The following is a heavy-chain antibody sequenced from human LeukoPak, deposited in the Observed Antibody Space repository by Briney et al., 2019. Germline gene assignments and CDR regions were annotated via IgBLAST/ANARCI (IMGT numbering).Heavy chain of an antibody. CDR2: GFHTGRT. Sequence: SETLSLTCTVSGASISGHFWSWIRQPPGKGLEWIGYGFHTGRTNYNPSLKSRVTISVDTSKNQFSLKLSSVTAADTAVYYCARVRTQLRYFDWLYFDYWGQGTLVTVSS. D-gene: IGHD3-9*01. V-gene: IGHV4-59*11. J-gene: IGHJ4*02. CDR1: GASISGHF. CDR3: ARVRTQLRYFDWLYFDY.